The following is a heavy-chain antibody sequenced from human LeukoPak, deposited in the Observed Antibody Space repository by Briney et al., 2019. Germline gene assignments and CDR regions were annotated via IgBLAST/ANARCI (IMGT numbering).Heavy chain of an antibody. D-gene: IGHD2-15*01. Sequence: GGSLRLSCVAPGFTFSNSGMYWVRQAPGKGLEWVAFIRFDGSNKYYADSVQGRFTISRDNSKNTLYLQMNSLRPEDTAVYYCAKRLCSGGSCYGIDYWGQGTLVTISS. CDR1: GFTFSNSG. V-gene: IGHV3-30*02. J-gene: IGHJ4*02. CDR2: IRFDGSNK. CDR3: AKRLCSGGSCYGIDY.